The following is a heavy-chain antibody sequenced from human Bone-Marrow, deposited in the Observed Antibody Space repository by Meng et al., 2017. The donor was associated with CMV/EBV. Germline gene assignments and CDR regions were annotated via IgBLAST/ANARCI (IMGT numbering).Heavy chain of an antibody. CDR1: GSSFTGRY. J-gene: IGHJ4*02. Sequence: SGSSFTGRYFSRVRQAPGQRPAWMGWISSHSGDTNYAQKLQGRVTLTGDTSISTAYIELIGLRSDDTAVYFCAGAGQAAAELLYDFDLWGQGTLVTVSS. CDR2: ISSHSGDT. CDR3: AGAGQAAAELLYDFDL. D-gene: IGHD2-2*01. V-gene: IGHV1-2*02.